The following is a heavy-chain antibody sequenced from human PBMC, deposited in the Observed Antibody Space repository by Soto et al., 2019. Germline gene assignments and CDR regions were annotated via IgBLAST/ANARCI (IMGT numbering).Heavy chain of an antibody. CDR3: ARHGSSRIFDY. V-gene: IGHV4-39*01. J-gene: IGHJ4*02. D-gene: IGHD2-15*01. Sequence: SETLSLTCTVSGGSISSSSYYWGWIRQPPGKGLEWIGSIYYGGSTYYNPSLKSRVTISVDTSKNQFSLKLSSVTAADTAVYYCARHGSSRIFDYWGQGTLVTVSS. CDR1: GGSISSSSYY. CDR2: IYYGGST.